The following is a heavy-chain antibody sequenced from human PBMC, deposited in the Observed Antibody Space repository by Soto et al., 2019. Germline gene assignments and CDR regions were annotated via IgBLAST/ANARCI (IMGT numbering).Heavy chain of an antibody. CDR1: GFTCSSYG. CDR2: IWYDGSNK. CDR3: ARDHTRRYSVATMGTVDY. V-gene: IGHV3-33*01. D-gene: IGHD5-12*01. Sequence: PGGSLRLSCAASGFTCSSYGMHWVRQAPGKGLEWVAVIWYDGSNKYYADSVKGRFTISRDNSKNTLYLQMNSLRAEDTAVYYCARDHTRRYSVATMGTVDYWGQGTLVTVSS. J-gene: IGHJ4*02.